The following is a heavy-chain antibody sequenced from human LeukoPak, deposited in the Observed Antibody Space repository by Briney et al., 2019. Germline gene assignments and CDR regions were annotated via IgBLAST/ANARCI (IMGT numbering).Heavy chain of an antibody. CDR3: ARGREFDP. V-gene: IGHV3-30*03. CDR1: GFTFSSYG. J-gene: IGHJ5*02. Sequence: PGRSLRLSCAASGFTFSSYGMHWVRQAPGKGLEWVAVISYDGSNKYYADSVKGRFTISRENAKNSLYLQMNSLRAGDTAVYYCARGREFDPWGQGTLVTVSS. CDR2: ISYDGSNK.